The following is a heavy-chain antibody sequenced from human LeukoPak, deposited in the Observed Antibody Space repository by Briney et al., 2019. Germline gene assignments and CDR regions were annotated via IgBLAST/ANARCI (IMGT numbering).Heavy chain of an antibody. CDR3: ARVDGTSKWDNFYYFYHMDV. Sequence: SETLSLTCTLSGGSITSTRFYWGWIRQPPEKGLEWIGSISYSGSSYYKASLKSRVSMSVDMSKNQFSLNLTSVTAADTAVYYCARVDGTSKWDNFYYFYHMDVWGEGTTVIVSS. CDR2: ISYSGSS. V-gene: IGHV4-39*07. J-gene: IGHJ6*03. CDR1: GGSITSTRFY. D-gene: IGHD1-26*01.